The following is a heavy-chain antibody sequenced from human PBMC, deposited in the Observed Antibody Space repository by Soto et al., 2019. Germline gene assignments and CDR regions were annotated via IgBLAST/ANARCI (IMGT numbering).Heavy chain of an antibody. CDR3: ARALTYYGSGSYYFDY. J-gene: IGHJ4*02. Sequence: SETLSLTCTVSGGFVNSDTHSWSWIRQTPGKRLEWIGFIYSGGSTKNPSLRSRVTMSVDTSKNQFSLKLRSVTAADTAVYYCARALTYYGSGSYYFDYWGQGTLVTVSS. D-gene: IGHD3-10*01. CDR1: GGFVNSDTHS. V-gene: IGHV4-61*01. CDR2: IYSGGST.